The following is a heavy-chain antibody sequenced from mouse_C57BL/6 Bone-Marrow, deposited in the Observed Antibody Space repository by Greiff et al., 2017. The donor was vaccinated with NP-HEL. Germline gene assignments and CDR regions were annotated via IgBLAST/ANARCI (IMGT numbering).Heavy chain of an antibody. Sequence: VQLQQPGAELVKPGASVKLSCKASGYTFTSYWMHWVKQRPGQGLEWIGMIHPNSGSTNYNEKFKSKATLTVDKSSSTAYMQLSSLTSEDSAVYYCARRNYDYDPYFDYWGQGTTLTVSS. CDR3: ARRNYDYDPYFDY. J-gene: IGHJ2*01. D-gene: IGHD2-4*01. V-gene: IGHV1-64*01. CDR2: IHPNSGST. CDR1: GYTFTSYW.